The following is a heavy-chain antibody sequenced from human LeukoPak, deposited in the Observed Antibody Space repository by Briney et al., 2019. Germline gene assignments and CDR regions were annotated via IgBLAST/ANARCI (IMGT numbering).Heavy chain of an antibody. Sequence: ASVKVSCKASGYTFTSYDINWVRQATGQGLEWMGWTNPNSGNTGYAQKFQGRVTMTRNTSISTAYMELSSLRSEDTAVYYCARGLRDSSGREYFQHWGQGTLVTVSS. CDR3: ARGLRDSSGREYFQH. CDR1: GYTFTSYD. D-gene: IGHD3-22*01. V-gene: IGHV1-8*01. CDR2: TNPNSGNT. J-gene: IGHJ1*01.